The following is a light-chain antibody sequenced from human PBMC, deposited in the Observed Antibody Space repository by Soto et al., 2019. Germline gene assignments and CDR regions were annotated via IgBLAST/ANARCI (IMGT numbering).Light chain of an antibody. J-gene: IGLJ3*02. CDR1: SSNFGAGYD. Sequence: QSVLTQPPSVSGAPGQGVTISCTGSSSNFGAGYDVHWYQQLPGTAPKLLIYGNNNRPSGVPDRFSGSKSGTSASLAITGLQAEDEAEYYCQSFDSRLSTWVFGGGTQLTVL. CDR2: GNN. V-gene: IGLV1-40*01. CDR3: QSFDSRLSTWV.